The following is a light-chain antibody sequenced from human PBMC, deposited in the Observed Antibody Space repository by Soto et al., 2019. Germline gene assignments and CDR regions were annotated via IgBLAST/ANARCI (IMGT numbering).Light chain of an antibody. V-gene: IGKV3-20*01. J-gene: IGKJ3*01. Sequence: EIVLTQSPGTLSLSPGERATLSCRASQSVSSSYLAWYQQKPGQAPRLLIYGASSSATGIPDRFSGSGSGTDCTLTIIRLEPDDFAVYYCQQYGSSPGTFGHGTKVDIK. CDR1: QSVSSSY. CDR2: GAS. CDR3: QQYGSSPGT.